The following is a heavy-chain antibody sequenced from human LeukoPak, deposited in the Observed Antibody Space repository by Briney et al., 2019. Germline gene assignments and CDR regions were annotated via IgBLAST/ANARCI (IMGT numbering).Heavy chain of an antibody. CDR3: ARVGIAVAASSGYYYGMDV. CDR1: GYTLTELS. CDR2: FDPEDGET. V-gene: IGHV1-24*01. D-gene: IGHD6-19*01. Sequence: ASVKVSCKVSGYTLTELSMHWVRQAPGKGLEWMGGFDPEDGETIYAQKFQGRVTMTEDTSTDTAYMELSSLRSEDTAVYYCARVGIAVAASSGYYYGMDVWGQGTTVTVSS. J-gene: IGHJ6*02.